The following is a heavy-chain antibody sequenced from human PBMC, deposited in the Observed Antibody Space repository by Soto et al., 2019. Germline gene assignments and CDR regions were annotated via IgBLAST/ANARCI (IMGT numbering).Heavy chain of an antibody. Sequence: VQLVQSGAGVKKPGASVKLSCKGSGYTFTTYAMHWVRQAPGQSLEWMGWINPGYGNTKYSQKFQDRATITRDVTANTVYMELTSLTSQDTAVYFCARVGWDPQGLADWHYWGQGALVTVSS. D-gene: IGHD3-3*02. V-gene: IGHV1-3*01. CDR2: INPGYGNT. CDR3: ARVGWDPQGLADWHY. J-gene: IGHJ4*02. CDR1: GYTFTTYA.